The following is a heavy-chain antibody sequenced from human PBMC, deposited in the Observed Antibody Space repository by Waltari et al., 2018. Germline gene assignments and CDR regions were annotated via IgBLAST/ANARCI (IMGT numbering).Heavy chain of an antibody. CDR1: GGTFSSYA. Sequence: QVQLVQSGAEVKKPGSSVKVSCKASGGTFSSYAISWVRPAPGQGLEWMGRIIPSVGTANYAQKFQGRVTITADKSTSTAYMELSSLRAEDTAVYYCARAYMAAAGIGPLDYWGQGTLVTVSS. J-gene: IGHJ4*02. CDR2: IIPSVGTA. CDR3: ARAYMAAAGIGPLDY. D-gene: IGHD6-13*01. V-gene: IGHV1-69*08.